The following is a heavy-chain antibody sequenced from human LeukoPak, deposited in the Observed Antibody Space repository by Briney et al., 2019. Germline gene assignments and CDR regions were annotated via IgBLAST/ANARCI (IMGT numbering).Heavy chain of an antibody. CDR3: AKGGSSGYYKSLILDI. J-gene: IGHJ3*02. CDR2: ISGSGGST. CDR1: GFTFSSYA. D-gene: IGHD3-22*01. V-gene: IGHV3-23*01. Sequence: GGSLRLSCAASGFTFSSYAMSWVRQAPGKGLEWVSAISGSGGSTYYADSVKGRFTISRDNSKNTLYLQMNSLRAEDTAVYYCAKGGSSGYYKSLILDIWGQGTMVTVSS.